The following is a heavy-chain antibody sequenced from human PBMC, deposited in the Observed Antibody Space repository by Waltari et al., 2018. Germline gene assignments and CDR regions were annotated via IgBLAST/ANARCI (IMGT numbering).Heavy chain of an antibody. CDR2: IIPIFGTA. D-gene: IGHD6-19*01. J-gene: IGHJ4*02. Sequence: QVQLVQSGAEVKKPGSSVKVSCKASGGTFSSYAISWVRQAPGQGLEWMGGIIPIFGTANDAQKFQGRVTITADESTSTAYMELSSLRSGDTAVYYCLTLSSGWSPEDFDYWGQGTLVTVSS. CDR1: GGTFSSYA. V-gene: IGHV1-69*01. CDR3: LTLSSGWSPEDFDY.